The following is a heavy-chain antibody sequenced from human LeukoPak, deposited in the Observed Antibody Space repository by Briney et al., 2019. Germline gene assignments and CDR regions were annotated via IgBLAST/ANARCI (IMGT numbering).Heavy chain of an antibody. CDR2: INHSGST. V-gene: IGHV4-34*01. CDR3: ARATPDYYYDSSGYYYSEDY. D-gene: IGHD3-22*01. J-gene: IGHJ4*02. Sequence: SETLSLTCAVYGGSFSGYYWSWIRQPPGKGLEWIGEINHSGSTNYNPSLKSRVTISVDTSKNQFSLKLSSVTAADTAVYYCARATPDYYYDSSGYYYSEDYWGQGTLVTVSS. CDR1: GGSFSGYY.